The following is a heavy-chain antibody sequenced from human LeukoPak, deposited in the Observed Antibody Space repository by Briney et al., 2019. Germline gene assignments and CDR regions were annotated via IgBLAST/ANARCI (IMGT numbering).Heavy chain of an antibody. CDR2: TRNKANSYTT. V-gene: IGHV3-72*01. D-gene: IGHD1-14*01. CDR1: GFTFSDHY. Sequence: GGSLRLSCAASGFTFSDHYMDWVRQAPGKGLEWVGRTRNKANSYTTEYAASVKGRFTISRDDSKNSLYLQMNSLKTEDTAVYYCAKDHTTWASGPRGAFDIWGQGTMVTVSS. J-gene: IGHJ3*02. CDR3: AKDHTTWASGPRGAFDI.